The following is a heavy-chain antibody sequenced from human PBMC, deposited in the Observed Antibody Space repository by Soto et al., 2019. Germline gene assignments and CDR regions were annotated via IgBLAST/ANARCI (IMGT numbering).Heavy chain of an antibody. J-gene: IGHJ6*02. D-gene: IGHD2-8*01. CDR2: INHRGNT. CDR3: ARQEVPQWFTKGYYGMDV. V-gene: IGHV4-34*01. Sequence: SETLSLTCAVYGRSFSGYYCTWIRQPPGKGLEWIGEINHRGNTNYNPSLKSRVTISVDTSKNQFSLKLTSVTAADTAVYYCARQEVPQWFTKGYYGMDVWDQGTTVT. CDR1: GRSFSGYY.